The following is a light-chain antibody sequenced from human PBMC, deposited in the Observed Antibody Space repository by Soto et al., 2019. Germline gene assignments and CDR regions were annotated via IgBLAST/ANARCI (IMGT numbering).Light chain of an antibody. V-gene: IGKV1-39*01. Sequence: DIQMTQSPSSLSASVGDRVTIACRASQNISVFLNWYQHKAGKAPKLLIYTASSLESGVPSRISGGGSGTEFTLTISSLQPDDFATSYCQQTYSTLVTFGPGTKVDIK. CDR2: TAS. J-gene: IGKJ3*01. CDR1: QNISVF. CDR3: QQTYSTLVT.